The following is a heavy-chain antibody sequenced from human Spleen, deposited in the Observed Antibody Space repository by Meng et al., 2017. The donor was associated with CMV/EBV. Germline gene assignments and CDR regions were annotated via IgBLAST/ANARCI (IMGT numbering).Heavy chain of an antibody. V-gene: IGHV1-2*02. Sequence: ASVKVSCKASGYTFTGYYMHWVRQAPGQGLEWMGWINPNSGGTNYAQKFQGRVTMTRVTSTSTVYIELRSLRSEDTAVYYCARVREEGRHQWLAFFFDYWGQGTLVTVSS. CDR3: ARVREEGRHQWLAFFFDY. D-gene: IGHD5-12*01. CDR1: GYTFTGYY. J-gene: IGHJ4*02. CDR2: INPNSGGT.